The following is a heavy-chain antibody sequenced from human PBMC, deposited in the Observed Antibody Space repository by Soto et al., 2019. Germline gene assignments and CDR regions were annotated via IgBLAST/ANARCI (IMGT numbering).Heavy chain of an antibody. D-gene: IGHD2-15*01. Sequence: AGGSLRLSCAGSGLTVSRNHINWVRQAPGKGLEWVSSISSSSSYIYYADSVKGRFTISRDNAKNSLYLQMNSLRAEDTAVYYCARDRYCSGGSCMDVWGQGTTVTVSS. CDR2: ISSSSSYI. CDR3: ARDRYCSGGSCMDV. V-gene: IGHV3-21*01. J-gene: IGHJ6*02. CDR1: GLTVSRNH.